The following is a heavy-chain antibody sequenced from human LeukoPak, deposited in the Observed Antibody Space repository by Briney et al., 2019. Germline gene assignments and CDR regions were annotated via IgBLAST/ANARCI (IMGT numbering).Heavy chain of an antibody. J-gene: IGHJ4*02. V-gene: IGHV1-46*01. CDR3: AREGPETYNFDF. CDR2: TRPSSGRT. CDR1: GYTFTNYY. Sequence: ASVKVSCKTSGYTFTNYYMRWVRQAPGQGPEWMGITRPSSGRTSYPQKSQGRVTMTWDMSTSTFYMELSSLTSDDTAVYYCAREGPETYNFDFWGQGTLVTVSS. D-gene: IGHD1-14*01.